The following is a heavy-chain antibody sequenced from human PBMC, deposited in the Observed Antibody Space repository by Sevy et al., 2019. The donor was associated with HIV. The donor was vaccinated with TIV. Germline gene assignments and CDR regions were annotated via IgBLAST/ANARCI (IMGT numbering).Heavy chain of an antibody. CDR3: AREGRYYDYVW. V-gene: IGHV3-30*04. CDR2: VSYDGHTE. CDR1: GFTFSGYA. Sequence: GGSLRLSCAASGFTFSGYAMHWVRQAPGKGLEWVGLVSYDGHTEYYADSVKGRFTISRDNSENTLYLQMDSLGTEDTAVYFCAREGRYYDYVWGGQGALVTVSS. J-gene: IGHJ4*03. D-gene: IGHD3-16*01.